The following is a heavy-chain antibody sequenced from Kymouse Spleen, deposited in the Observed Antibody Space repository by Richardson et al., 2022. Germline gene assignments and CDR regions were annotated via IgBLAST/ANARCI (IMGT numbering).Heavy chain of an antibody. V-gene: IGHV4-34*01. J-gene: IGHJ5*02. CDR3: ARGGGIAARQDWFDP. CDR2: INHSGST. D-gene: IGHD6-6*01. CDR1: GGSFSGYY. Sequence: QVQLQQWGAGLLKPSETLSLTCAVYGGSFSGYYWSWIRQPPGKGLEWIGEINHSGSTNYNPSLKSRVTISVDTSKNQFSLKLSSVTAADTAVYYCARGGGIAARQDWFDPWGQGTLVTVSS.